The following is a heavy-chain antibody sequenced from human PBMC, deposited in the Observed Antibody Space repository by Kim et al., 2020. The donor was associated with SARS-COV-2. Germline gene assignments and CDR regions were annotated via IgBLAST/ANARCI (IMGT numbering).Heavy chain of an antibody. J-gene: IGHJ6*02. V-gene: IGHV3-15*01. D-gene: IGHD3-9*01. CDR2: IKSKTDGGTT. CDR3: TLGGYDILTGYHNYYYSGMDV. Sequence: GGSLRLSCAASGFTFSNAWMSWVRQAPGKGLEWVGRIKSKTDGGTTDYAAPVKGRFTISRDDSKNTLYLQMNSLKTEDTAVYYCTLGGYDILTGYHNYYYSGMDVWGQGTTVTVSS. CDR1: GFTFSNAW.